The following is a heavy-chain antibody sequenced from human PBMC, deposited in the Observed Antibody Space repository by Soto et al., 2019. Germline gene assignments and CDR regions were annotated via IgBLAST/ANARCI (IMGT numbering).Heavy chain of an antibody. V-gene: IGHV6-1*01. CDR3: ARDVAPEGGWAGELCYCYYKDV. CDR1: GDSVSSNSAA. J-gene: IGHJ6*03. CDR2: TYYRSKWYN. D-gene: IGHD3-10*01. Sequence: KQSQTLSLTCAISGDSVSSNSAAWNWIRQSPSRGLEWLGRTYYRSKWYNDYAVSVKSRITINPDTSKNQFSLQLNSVTPEDTAVYYCARDVAPEGGWAGELCYCYYKDVWGKGTTVTVSS.